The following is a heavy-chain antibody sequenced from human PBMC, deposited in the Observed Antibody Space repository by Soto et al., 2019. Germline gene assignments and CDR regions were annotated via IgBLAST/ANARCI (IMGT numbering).Heavy chain of an antibody. CDR3: ARHAPRDIVVVPAALIDY. Sequence: SETLSLTCAVSGGSISSGGYSWSWIRQPPGKGLEWIGYMYHSGSTYYNPSLKSRVTISIDRSKNQFSLKLSSVTAADTAVYYCARHAPRDIVVVPAALIDYWGQGTLVTVSS. CDR1: GGSISSGGYS. CDR2: MYHSGST. D-gene: IGHD2-2*01. J-gene: IGHJ4*02. V-gene: IGHV4-30-2*01.